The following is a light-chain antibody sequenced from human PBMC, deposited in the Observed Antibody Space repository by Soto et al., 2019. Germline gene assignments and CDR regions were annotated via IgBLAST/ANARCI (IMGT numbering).Light chain of an antibody. J-gene: IGKJ1*01. Sequence: DIQMTQSPSTLSGSVGDRVTITCRASQTISSWLAWYQQKPGKAPKLLIYKASTLKSGVPSRFSGSGSGTEFTLTISRLQPDDFATYYCQHYNGYSEAFGQGTKVELK. CDR3: QHYNGYSEA. CDR2: KAS. CDR1: QTISSW. V-gene: IGKV1-5*03.